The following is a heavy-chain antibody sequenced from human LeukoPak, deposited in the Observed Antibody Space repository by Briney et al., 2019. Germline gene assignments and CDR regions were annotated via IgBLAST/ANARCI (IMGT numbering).Heavy chain of an antibody. J-gene: IGHJ4*02. CDR1: GFAFNTYA. V-gene: IGHV3-33*01. Sequence: PGRSLRLSCAASGFAFNTYAMHWVRQAPGQGLEWVALIWHDGSHKFYSNSVRGQFTISRDNSKNTVSLQMNNLRPEDTAVYYCARDGDAYGSGSYYQYWGQGTLVTVSS. CDR2: IWHDGSHK. D-gene: IGHD3-10*01. CDR3: ARDGDAYGSGSYYQY.